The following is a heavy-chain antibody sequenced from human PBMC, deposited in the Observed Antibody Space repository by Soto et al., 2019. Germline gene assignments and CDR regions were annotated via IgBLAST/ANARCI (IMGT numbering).Heavy chain of an antibody. V-gene: IGHV1-69*01. D-gene: IGHD6-13*01. CDR1: GGTFSSYA. J-gene: IGHJ6*01. CDR2: IIPIFGTA. Sequence: QVQLVQSGAEVKKPGSSVKVSCKASGGTFSSYAISWVRQAPGQGLEWMGGIIPIFGTANYAQKFQGRVKITADESTSTAYMELSSLRSEDTGVYYCARDTRIAAAGTVWTYYYYYGMDVWGQGTTVTVSS. CDR3: ARDTRIAAAGTVWTYYYYYGMDV.